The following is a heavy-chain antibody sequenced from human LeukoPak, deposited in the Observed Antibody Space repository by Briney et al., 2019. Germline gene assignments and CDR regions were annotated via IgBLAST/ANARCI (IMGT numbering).Heavy chain of an antibody. Sequence: PGGSLRLSCEASGFTFSSLYMDCVRHAPGKGLEWVGRIRNKAADYSTDYASSVKGRFTISRDDSRNSLYLQMSSLKSDDTTLYYCVRVRHGDSFDFWGQGTLVTVSS. CDR3: VRVRHGDSFDF. V-gene: IGHV3-72*01. J-gene: IGHJ4*02. CDR1: GFTFSSLY. CDR2: IRNKAADYST. D-gene: IGHD4-17*01.